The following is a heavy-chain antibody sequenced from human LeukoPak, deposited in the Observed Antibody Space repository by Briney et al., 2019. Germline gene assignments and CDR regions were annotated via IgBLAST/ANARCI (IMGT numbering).Heavy chain of an antibody. V-gene: IGHV4-34*01. CDR3: ARYCSSTSCYFQEYNWFDP. CDR2: INHSGST. J-gene: IGHJ5*02. D-gene: IGHD2-2*01. CDR1: GGSFSGYY. Sequence: SETLSLTCAVYGGSFSGYYWSWIRQPPGKGLEWIGEINHSGSTNYNPSLKSRVTISVDTSKNQFSLKLSSVTAGDTAVYYCARYCSSTSCYFQEYNWFDPWGQGTLVTVSS.